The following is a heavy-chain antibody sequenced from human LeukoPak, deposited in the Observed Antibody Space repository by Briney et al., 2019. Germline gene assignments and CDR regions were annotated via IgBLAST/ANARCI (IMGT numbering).Heavy chain of an antibody. CDR2: IYSGGST. Sequence: PGGSLRLSCAASGFTVSSNYMSWVRQAPGKGQEWVSVIYSGGSTYYADSVKGRFTISRDNSKNTLYLQMNSLRAEDTAVYYCARDSSSGYNFDYWGQGTLVTVSS. CDR3: ARDSSSGYNFDY. V-gene: IGHV3-66*01. CDR1: GFTVSSNY. J-gene: IGHJ4*02. D-gene: IGHD5-12*01.